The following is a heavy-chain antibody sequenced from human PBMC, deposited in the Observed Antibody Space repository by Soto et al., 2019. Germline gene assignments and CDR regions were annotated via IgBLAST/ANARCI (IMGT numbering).Heavy chain of an antibody. CDR1: GYTFTSYG. D-gene: IGHD3-16*01. V-gene: IGHV1-18*04. CDR2: INAYTGNT. CDR3: ARSWVTGKGGMDV. J-gene: IGHJ6*02. Sequence: QVQLVQSGAEVKKPGASVKVSCKASGYTFTSYGFSWVRQAPGQGLEWMGWINAYTGNTNYAQKFQGRVTMTTDTSTSTAHMELWSLISDHTDVYYCARSWVTGKGGMDVWGQGTTVTVSS.